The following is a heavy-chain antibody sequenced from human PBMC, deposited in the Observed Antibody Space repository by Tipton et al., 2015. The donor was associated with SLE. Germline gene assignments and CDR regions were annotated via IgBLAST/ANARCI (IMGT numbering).Heavy chain of an antibody. Sequence: TLSLTCSVSGGSISSHHWIWIRQPPGKGLEWIGYISYGGGTNYNPSLKSRVTISVDTAKNQFSLKLTSVTAADTAVYYCARGLLTWRGAIVGVDVWGQGTLVTVSS. CDR1: GGSISSHH. V-gene: IGHV4-59*08. J-gene: IGHJ5*02. D-gene: IGHD2-21*01. CDR3: ARGLLTWRGAIVGVDV. CDR2: ISYGGGT.